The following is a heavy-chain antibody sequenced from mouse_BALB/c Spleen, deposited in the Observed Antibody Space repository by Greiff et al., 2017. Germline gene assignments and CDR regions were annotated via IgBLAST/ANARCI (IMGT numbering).Heavy chain of an antibody. V-gene: IGHV2-6-4*01. Sequence: VMLVESGPGLVAPSQSLSITCTVSGFSLSRYSVHWVRQPPGKGLEWLGMIWGGGSTDYNSALKSRLSISKDNSKSQVFLKMNSLQTDDTAVYNCTRDGNSGYLNVGGAGTTVTVSS. CDR1: GFSLSRYS. J-gene: IGHJ1*01. D-gene: IGHD2-1*01. CDR3: TRDGNSGYLNV. CDR2: IWGGGST.